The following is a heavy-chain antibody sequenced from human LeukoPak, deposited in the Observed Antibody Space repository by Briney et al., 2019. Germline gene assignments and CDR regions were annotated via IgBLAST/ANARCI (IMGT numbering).Heavy chain of an antibody. D-gene: IGHD6-13*01. CDR2: INHSGST. CDR3: AKTGYSSSWGNNWFDP. CDR1: GGSFSGYY. Sequence: SETLSLTCAVYGGSFSGYYWSWIRQPPGKGLEWIGEINHSGSTNYNPSLKSRVTISVDTSKNQFSLKLSSVTAADTAVYYCAKTGYSSSWGNNWFDPWGQGTLVTVSS. V-gene: IGHV4-34*01. J-gene: IGHJ5*02.